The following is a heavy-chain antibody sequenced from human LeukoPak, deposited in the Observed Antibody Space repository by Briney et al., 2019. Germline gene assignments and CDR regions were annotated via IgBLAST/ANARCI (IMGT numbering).Heavy chain of an antibody. CDR3: ARGGSDYYDSSGYYSHFDY. J-gene: IGHJ4*02. D-gene: IGHD3-22*01. CDR1: GGTFSSYA. Sequence: SVNVSCKASGGTFSSYAISWVRQAPAQGLEWMGGIIPIFGTANYAQKFQGRVTITTDESTSTAYMELSSLRSEDTAVYYCARGGSDYYDSSGYYSHFDYWGQGTLVTVSS. CDR2: IIPIFGTA. V-gene: IGHV1-69*05.